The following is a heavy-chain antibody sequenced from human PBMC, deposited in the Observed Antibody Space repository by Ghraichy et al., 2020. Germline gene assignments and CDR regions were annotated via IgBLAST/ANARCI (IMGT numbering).Heavy chain of an antibody. J-gene: IGHJ5*01. CDR3: SRRSASSDRFDS. CDR2: INPHSGDT. Sequence: ASVKVSCKASGYTFTDNYIHWVRQAPGEGLEWMGWINPHSGDTKYAQTFQGRVTMTRDTSTNTAYMELSGLRSVDTAVYFCSRRSASSDRFDSWARGPRSPSPQ. V-gene: IGHV1-2*02. CDR1: GYTFTDNY.